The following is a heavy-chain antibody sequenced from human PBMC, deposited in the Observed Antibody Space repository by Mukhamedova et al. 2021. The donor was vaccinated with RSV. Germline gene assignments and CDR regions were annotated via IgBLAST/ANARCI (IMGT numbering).Heavy chain of an antibody. CDR2: ISYDGSNK. D-gene: IGHD5-18*01. CDR3: ARDGSTIQLWFFDY. J-gene: IGHJ4*02. CDR1: SYA. V-gene: IGHV3-30*04. Sequence: SYAMHWVRQAPGKGLEWVAVISYDGSNKYYADSVKGRFTISRDNSKNTLYLQMNSLRAEDTAVYYCARDGSTIQLWFFDYWGQET.